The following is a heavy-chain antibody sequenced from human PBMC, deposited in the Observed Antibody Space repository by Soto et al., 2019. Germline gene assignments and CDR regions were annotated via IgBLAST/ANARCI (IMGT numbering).Heavy chain of an antibody. Sequence: EVQLLESGGGLVQPGGSLRLSCAASGFICRSYGMSWVRHAPGKGLEWVSAISGSGDSPYYADSVKGRFTVSRDNSKNTLYLQMTSLRAEDTAVYYCAKATWGYWYFDLWGRGTLVTVSS. CDR2: ISGSGDSP. J-gene: IGHJ2*01. CDR1: GFICRSYG. D-gene: IGHD7-27*01. V-gene: IGHV3-23*01. CDR3: AKATWGYWYFDL.